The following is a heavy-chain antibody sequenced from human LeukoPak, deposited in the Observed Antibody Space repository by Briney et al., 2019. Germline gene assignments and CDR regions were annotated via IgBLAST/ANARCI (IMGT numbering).Heavy chain of an antibody. CDR1: GFTFSSYA. D-gene: IGHD6-19*01. CDR3: ARDSSMYSSGLDAFDI. J-gene: IGHJ3*02. V-gene: IGHV3-30-3*01. Sequence: GGSLRLSCAASGFTFSSYAMHWVRQAPGKGLEWVAVISYDGSNKYYADSVKGRFTISRDNSKNTLYLQMNSLRAEDTAVYYCARDSSMYSSGLDAFDIWGQGTMATVSS. CDR2: ISYDGSNK.